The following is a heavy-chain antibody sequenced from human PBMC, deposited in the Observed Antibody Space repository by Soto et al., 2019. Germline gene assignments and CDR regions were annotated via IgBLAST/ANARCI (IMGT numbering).Heavy chain of an antibody. CDR2: ISHTGIT. CDR1: GGSISSDAYS. CDR3: AGWMRSGGYFRCFDL. V-gene: IGHV4-30-2*01. Sequence: SETLSLTCAVSGGSISSDAYSWSWLPQPPGRGLEWIGFISHTGITYYNPSLKSRVTISVDISKNQFFLNLSSVIAADAAVYYWAGWMRSGGYFRCFDLWGQGTMVTVSS. J-gene: IGHJ6*02. D-gene: IGHD2-15*01.